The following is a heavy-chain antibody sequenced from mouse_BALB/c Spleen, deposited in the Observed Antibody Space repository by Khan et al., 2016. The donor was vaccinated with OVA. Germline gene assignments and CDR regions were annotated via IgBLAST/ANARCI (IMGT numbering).Heavy chain of an antibody. CDR3: ARGNWQSYYFDY. V-gene: IGHV1S136*01. CDR1: GYTFTNYV. CDR2: INPYNGGT. J-gene: IGHJ2*01. D-gene: IGHD4-1*01. Sequence: EVQLQQSGPELVKPGASVKMSCKASGYTFTNYVLHWVKQKPGQGLEWIGYINPYNGGTQYNEKFKGKATLASDKSSITAYIALSSLTSEDSAVYYCARGNWQSYYFDYWGQGTTLTLSS.